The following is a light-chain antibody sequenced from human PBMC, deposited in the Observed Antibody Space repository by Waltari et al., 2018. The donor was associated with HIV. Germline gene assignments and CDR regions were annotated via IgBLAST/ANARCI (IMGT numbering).Light chain of an antibody. Sequence: QSALTQPPSASGSPGQSVNMSCTGATSDIPAYNFISWYQQYSGKAPKLIIFEVTKRPSGVPDRFSGSRSGNTASLIVSGLQAEDEAVYFCSSFAGSNKLFGGGTKLTVL. CDR2: EVT. CDR1: TSDIPAYNF. J-gene: IGLJ2*01. V-gene: IGLV2-8*01. CDR3: SSFAGSNKL.